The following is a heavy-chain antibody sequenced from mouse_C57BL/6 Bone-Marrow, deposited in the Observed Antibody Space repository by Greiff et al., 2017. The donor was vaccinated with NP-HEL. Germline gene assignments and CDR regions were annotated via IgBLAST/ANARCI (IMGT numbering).Heavy chain of an antibody. CDR3: ARGPSTVVPTFAY. Sequence: EVQLQESGPGMVKPSHSLSLTCTVTGYSITSGYDWHWIRHFPGNKLEWMGYISYSGSTNYNPSLKSRISITHDTSKNHFFLKLNSVTTEDTATYYCARGPSTVVPTFAYWGQGTLVTVSA. D-gene: IGHD1-1*01. V-gene: IGHV3-1*01. CDR1: GYSITSGYD. J-gene: IGHJ3*01. CDR2: ISYSGST.